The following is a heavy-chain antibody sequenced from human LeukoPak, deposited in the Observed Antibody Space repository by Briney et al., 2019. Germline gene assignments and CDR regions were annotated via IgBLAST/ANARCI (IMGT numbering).Heavy chain of an antibody. D-gene: IGHD3-22*01. V-gene: IGHV3-30*09. Sequence: PGGSLRLSCAASGFTFSTSTMHWVRQAPDKGLEWVAVISYDGSNKFYADSVKGRFAISRDNSKNTLYLQMNSLRGYDSAVYYCARPLSNGYFHDSGGYYPYAMDVWGQGTTVTVSS. CDR2: ISYDGSNK. J-gene: IGHJ6*02. CDR1: GFTFSTST. CDR3: ARPLSNGYFHDSGGYYPYAMDV.